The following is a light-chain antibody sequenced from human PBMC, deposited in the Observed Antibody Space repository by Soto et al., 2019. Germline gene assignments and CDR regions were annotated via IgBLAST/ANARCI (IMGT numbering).Light chain of an antibody. J-gene: IGKJ4*01. Sequence: EIVLTQSPGTLSLSPGERATLSCRASQSVSSSYFAWYQQKPGQAPSLLIYGASSRATGIPDRFSGSGSGTDFTLTISRLEPEDFAVYYCQQYGSSLLTFGGGTKVEIK. CDR1: QSVSSSY. CDR2: GAS. V-gene: IGKV3-20*01. CDR3: QQYGSSLLT.